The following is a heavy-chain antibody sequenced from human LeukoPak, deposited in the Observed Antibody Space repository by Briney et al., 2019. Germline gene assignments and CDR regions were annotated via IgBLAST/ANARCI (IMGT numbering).Heavy chain of an antibody. J-gene: IGHJ6*02. CDR3: ARLINYYDSSGYSYYYYGMDV. V-gene: IGHV6-1*01. Sequence: SQTLSLTCAISGDSVSSNSVAWNWIRQSPSRGLELLGRTYYRSKWYNDYAVSVKSRITINPDTSKNQFSLQLSSVTAADTAVYYCARLINYYDSSGYSYYYYGMDVWGQGTTVTVSS. D-gene: IGHD3-22*01. CDR2: TYYRSKWYN. CDR1: GDSVSSNSVA.